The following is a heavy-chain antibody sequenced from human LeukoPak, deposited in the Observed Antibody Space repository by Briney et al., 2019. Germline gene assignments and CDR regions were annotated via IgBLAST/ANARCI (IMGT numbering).Heavy chain of an antibody. Sequence: GESLKISCKGSGYSFTSYWIGWVRQMPGKGLEWMGIIYPGDSDTRYSPSFQGQVTISADGSISTAYLQWSSLKASDTAMYYCARLPKDIVVVVAATHWGQGTLVTVSS. CDR1: GYSFTSYW. CDR2: IYPGDSDT. V-gene: IGHV5-51*01. D-gene: IGHD2-15*01. CDR3: ARLPKDIVVVVAATH. J-gene: IGHJ4*02.